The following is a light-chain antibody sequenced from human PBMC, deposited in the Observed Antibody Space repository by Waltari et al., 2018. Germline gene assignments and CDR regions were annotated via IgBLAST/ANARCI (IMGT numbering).Light chain of an antibody. CDR1: QSVSSW. J-gene: IGKJ1*01. Sequence: DIQMTQFPSTLSVSVGDRVTITCRASQSVSSWLAWYQQKPGKAPKLLIYKASTLEGGVPSRFSGSGSGTEFTLTISSLQPDDFATYYCQQYNTYSTFGQGTKVDIK. CDR3: QQYNTYST. V-gene: IGKV1-5*03. CDR2: KAS.